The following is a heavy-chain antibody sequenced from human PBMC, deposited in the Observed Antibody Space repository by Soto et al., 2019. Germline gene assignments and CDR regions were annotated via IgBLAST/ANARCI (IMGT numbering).Heavy chain of an antibody. CDR3: ATEFGVHSRRAYYFDY. V-gene: IGHV1-18*01. J-gene: IGHJ4*02. CDR2: ISADNGDT. Sequence: QVQLVQSGGEVRKPGASVKVSCKASGYTFDIYGISWVRQVPGQGLEWMGWISADNGDTKYAQKFQDRVIMTTDTSTSTAYMELRSLRSDDTAVYFCATEFGVHSRRAYYFDYWGQGTLVTVSS. D-gene: IGHD3-10*01. CDR1: GYTFDIYG.